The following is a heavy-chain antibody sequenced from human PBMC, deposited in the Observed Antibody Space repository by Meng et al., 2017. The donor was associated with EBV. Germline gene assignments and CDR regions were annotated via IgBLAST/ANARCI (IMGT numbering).Heavy chain of an antibody. J-gene: IGHJ4*02. Sequence: QVQQGRSGAEGKKPGDSVKFSCQASGYTFTSYGISRVRQAPGQGLEWMGWISAYNGNTNYAQKLQGRVTMTTDTSTSTAYMELRSLRSDDTAVYYCARGLDYFDYWGQGTLVTVSS. CDR1: GYTFTSYG. CDR3: ARGLDYFDY. V-gene: IGHV1-18*01. CDR2: ISAYNGNT.